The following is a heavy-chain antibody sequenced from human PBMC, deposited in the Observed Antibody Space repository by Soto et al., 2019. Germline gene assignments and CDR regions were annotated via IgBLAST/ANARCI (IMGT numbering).Heavy chain of an antibody. V-gene: IGHV3-23*01. Sequence: HPGGSLRLSCVASGFTFSSYGMSWVRQAPGKGLEWVSAISVSGATTYYADSVRGRFTISRDSSNNTLSLQMSGLRAEDTAVYYCAKRGYCSGDKCYWYFAYWGPGTLVTGSS. D-gene: IGHD2-15*01. CDR2: ISVSGATT. CDR1: GFTFSSYG. J-gene: IGHJ4*02. CDR3: AKRGYCSGDKCYWYFAY.